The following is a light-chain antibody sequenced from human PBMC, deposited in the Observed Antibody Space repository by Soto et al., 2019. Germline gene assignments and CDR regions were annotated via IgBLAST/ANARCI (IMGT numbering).Light chain of an antibody. V-gene: IGKV1-33*01. CDR3: QQYANLPYT. J-gene: IGKJ2*01. Sequence: DIQMTQSTSSLSASVGDRVTITCQASQDISDSLNWYQQKPGKAPKILIYDASYLETGVPPRFSGSGSGTDFAFTISSLQPEDVATYYRQQYANLPYTFGQGTKLEIK. CDR2: DAS. CDR1: QDISDS.